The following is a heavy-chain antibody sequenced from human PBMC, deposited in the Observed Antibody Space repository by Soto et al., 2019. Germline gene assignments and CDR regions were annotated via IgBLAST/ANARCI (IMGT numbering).Heavy chain of an antibody. Sequence: PGGSLRLSXAASGFTFSSYGMHWVRQAPGKGLEWVAVIWYDGSNKYYADSVKGRFTISRDNSKNTLYLQMNSLRAEDTAVYYCADLWFGEPDYYGMDVWGKGTTVTVSS. J-gene: IGHJ6*04. CDR3: ADLWFGEPDYYGMDV. V-gene: IGHV3-33*01. CDR2: IWYDGSNK. D-gene: IGHD3-10*01. CDR1: GFTFSSYG.